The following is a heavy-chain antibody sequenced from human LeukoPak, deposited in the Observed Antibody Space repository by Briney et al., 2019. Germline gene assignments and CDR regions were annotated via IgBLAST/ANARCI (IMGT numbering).Heavy chain of an antibody. V-gene: IGHV3-48*02. Sequence: PGGSLRLSCAASGFTFSSYSMNWVRQAPGKGLEWVSHITASGTAMFYADSVKGRFTISRDNAKNSLYLQMNSLRDEDTAVYYCAREPSPHDAFDIWGLGTMVTVSS. CDR2: ITASGTAM. CDR1: GFTFSSYS. CDR3: AREPSPHDAFDI. J-gene: IGHJ3*02.